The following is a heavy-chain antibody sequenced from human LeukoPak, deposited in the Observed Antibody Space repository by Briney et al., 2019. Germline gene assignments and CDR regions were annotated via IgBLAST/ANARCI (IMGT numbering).Heavy chain of an antibody. CDR3: ATQKYDFWSGYYLAFDY. CDR2: IYTSGSN. V-gene: IGHV4-61*02. CDR1: GGSISSGSYY. D-gene: IGHD3-3*01. Sequence: SETLSLTCTVSGGSISSGSYYWRWIRQPAGKGLKWIGRIYTSGSNNYNPSLKSRVTISVDTSKNQFSLKLSSVTAADTAVYYCATQKYDFWSGYYLAFDYWGQGTLVTVSS. J-gene: IGHJ4*02.